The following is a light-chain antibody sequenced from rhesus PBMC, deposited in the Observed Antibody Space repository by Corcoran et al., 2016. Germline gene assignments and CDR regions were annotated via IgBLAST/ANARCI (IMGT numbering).Light chain of an antibody. V-gene: IGKV1-25*01. CDR3: QHYYSTPFT. Sequence: DIQMTQSPSSLSASVGDRVTITCRASQGITNDLAWYQQKPGENPKLLIYEASSLQSGFPSRFSGSESGTDFTLTISSLQPEDFAPYYCQHYYSTPFTFGPGTKLDIK. CDR1: QGITND. CDR2: EAS. J-gene: IGKJ3*01.